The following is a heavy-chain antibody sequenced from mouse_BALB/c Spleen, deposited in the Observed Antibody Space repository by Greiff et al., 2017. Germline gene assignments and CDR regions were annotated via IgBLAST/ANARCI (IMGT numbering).Heavy chain of an antibody. CDR3: AGDGYYDAY. V-gene: IGHV3-2*02. CDR1: GYSITSDYA. J-gene: IGHJ3*01. Sequence: EVQGVESGPGLVKPSQSLSLTCTVTGYSITSDYAWNWIRQFPGNKLEWMGYISYSGSTSYNPSLKSRISITRDTSKNQFFLQLNSVTTEDTATYYCAGDGYYDAYWGQGTLVTVSA. D-gene: IGHD2-3*01. CDR2: ISYSGST.